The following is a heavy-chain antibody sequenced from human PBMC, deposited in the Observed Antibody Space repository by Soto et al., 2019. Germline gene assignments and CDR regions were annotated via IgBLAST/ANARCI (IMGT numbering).Heavy chain of an antibody. J-gene: IGHJ5*02. CDR1: GYTFTFYD. V-gene: IGHV1-8*01. D-gene: IGHD6-13*01. CDR3: ARGGAAAGVGSDWFDP. CDR2: MNPNSGNT. Sequence: ASVKVSCKASGYTFTFYDINWVRQASGQGLEWMGWMNPNSGNTGFAQKFQGRVTMTRNTSISTAYMELSSLRSEDTAVYYCARGGAAAGVGSDWFDPWGQGTPVTVSS.